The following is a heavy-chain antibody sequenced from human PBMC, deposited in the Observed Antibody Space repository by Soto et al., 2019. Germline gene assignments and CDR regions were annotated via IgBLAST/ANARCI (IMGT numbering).Heavy chain of an antibody. Sequence: QLQLQESGSGLVKPSQTLSLTCAVSGGSISSGGYSWSWIRQPPGKGLEWIGYIYHSGSTYYNPSRKSRATISVDRAKNQSSLKLSSVAAANTAVYYCARVPDVWGQGTTVTVSS. CDR2: IYHSGST. CDR1: GGSISSGGYS. V-gene: IGHV4-30-2*01. J-gene: IGHJ6*02. CDR3: ARVPDV.